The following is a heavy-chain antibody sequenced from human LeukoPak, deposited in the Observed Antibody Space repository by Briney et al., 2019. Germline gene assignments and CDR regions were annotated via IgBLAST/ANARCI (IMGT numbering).Heavy chain of an antibody. Sequence: KPSETLSLTCIVSGGSFTSYYYSWLRQPPGQGLEWIGYIHTNGPTNYNPSVKSRVTISVDTSKNQFSLRLSSVTAAATAVYYCARRHFSRGFLYWFFDIWGRGTLVTVSS. V-gene: IGHV4-4*09. D-gene: IGHD2/OR15-2a*01. CDR3: ARRHFSRGFLYWFFDI. CDR2: IHTNGPT. J-gene: IGHJ2*01. CDR1: GGSFTSYY.